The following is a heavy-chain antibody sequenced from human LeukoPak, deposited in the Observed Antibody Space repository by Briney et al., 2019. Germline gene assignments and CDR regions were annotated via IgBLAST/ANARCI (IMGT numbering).Heavy chain of an antibody. V-gene: IGHV3-7*01. CDR2: IGQDGSEK. CDR1: EFTFNSYW. J-gene: IGHJ2*01. CDR3: ARLSPVSMIAVSYWYFDL. Sequence: GGSLRLSCAASEFTFNSYWMTWLRQAPGKGLEWVANIGQDGSEKYYVDSVKGRFTISRDSAKHSLYLQMNSLRAEDTAVYYCARLSPVSMIAVSYWYFDLWGRGTLVTVSS. D-gene: IGHD3-22*01.